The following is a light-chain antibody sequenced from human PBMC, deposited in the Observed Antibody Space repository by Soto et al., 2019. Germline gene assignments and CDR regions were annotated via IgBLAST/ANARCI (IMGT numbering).Light chain of an antibody. V-gene: IGKV3-15*01. Sequence: EIVMTPSPATLSVSPGERTTLSCRASHSVSSNLAWYQQKPGQPPRLLIYGASTRATGIPARFSGSGSGTEFTLTISSLQSEDFAVYYCQQYNNWPLTFGGGTKVEIK. J-gene: IGKJ4*01. CDR2: GAS. CDR1: HSVSSN. CDR3: QQYNNWPLT.